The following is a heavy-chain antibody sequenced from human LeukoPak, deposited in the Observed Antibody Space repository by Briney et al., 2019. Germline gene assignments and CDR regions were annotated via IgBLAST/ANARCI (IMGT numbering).Heavy chain of an antibody. J-gene: IGHJ4*02. CDR2: INQDASTK. D-gene: IGHD1-26*01. CDR1: GFPLRNTW. CDR3: ARDQSGNLDY. Sequence: GGSLRLSCVASGFPLRNTWMAWFGQAPGKGLEWVANINQDASTKHYVDSVKGRFTISRDNAKNSLYLQMNSLRAEDTAVYYCARDQSGNLDYWGQGALVTVSA. V-gene: IGHV3-7*01.